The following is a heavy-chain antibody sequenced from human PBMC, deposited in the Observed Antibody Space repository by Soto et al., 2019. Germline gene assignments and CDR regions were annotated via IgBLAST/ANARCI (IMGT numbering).Heavy chain of an antibody. J-gene: IGHJ6*03. Sequence: ASVKVSCKASGYTFTSYGISWVRQAPGQGLEWMGWISAYNGNTNYAQKLQGRVTMTTDTSTSTAYMELRSLRSDDTAVYYCARVSEQWYNYYYYMDVWGKGTTVTVSS. V-gene: IGHV1-18*01. CDR2: ISAYNGNT. CDR3: ARVSEQWYNYYYYMDV. CDR1: GYTFTSYG. D-gene: IGHD6-19*01.